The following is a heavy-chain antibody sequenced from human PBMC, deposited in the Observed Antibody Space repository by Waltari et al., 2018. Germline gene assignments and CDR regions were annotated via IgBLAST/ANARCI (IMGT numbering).Heavy chain of an antibody. CDR2: ISSSSSYI. V-gene: IGHV3-21*01. Sequence: EVQLVESGGGLVKPGGSLRLSCAASGFTFSSYSMNWVRQAPGKGLEWVSSISSSSSYIYYADSVKGRFTISRDNAKNSLYRQMNSLRAEDTAVYYCASIIAAAADWGQGTLVTVSS. CDR1: GFTFSSYS. D-gene: IGHD6-13*01. CDR3: ASIIAAAAD. J-gene: IGHJ4*02.